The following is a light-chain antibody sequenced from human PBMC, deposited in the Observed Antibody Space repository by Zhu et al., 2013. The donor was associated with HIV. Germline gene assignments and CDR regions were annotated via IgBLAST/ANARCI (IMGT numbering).Light chain of an antibody. Sequence: IQLTQSPSTLSASVGDRVTITCRASQSLGSWLAWYQQKPGKAPKLLIYHASTLEVGVPSRFSGSGYGTEFTLTISSLHPDDYSTYYCQQYNIYPVTFGGGTKVEIK. CDR1: QSLGSW. J-gene: IGKJ4*01. CDR2: HAS. CDR3: QQYNIYPVT. V-gene: IGKV1-5*01.